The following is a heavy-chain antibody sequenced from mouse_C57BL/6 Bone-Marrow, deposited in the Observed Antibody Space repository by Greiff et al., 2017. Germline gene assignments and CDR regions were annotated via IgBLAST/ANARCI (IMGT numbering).Heavy chain of an antibody. D-gene: IGHD1-1*01. CDR3: ARITTVVASFDY. CDR1: GYTFTSYW. CDR2: IHPNSGST. Sequence: QVQLQQPGAELVKPGASVKLSCKASGYTFTSYWMHWVKQRPGQGLEWIGMIHPNSGSTNYNEKFKSKATLTVDKSSSTAYMQRSSLTSEDSAVYYCARITTVVASFDYWGQGTTLTVSS. J-gene: IGHJ2*01. V-gene: IGHV1-64*01.